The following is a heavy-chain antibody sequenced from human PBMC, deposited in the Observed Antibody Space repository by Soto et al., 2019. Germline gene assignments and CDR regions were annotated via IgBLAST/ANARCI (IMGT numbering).Heavy chain of an antibody. J-gene: IGHJ6*02. Sequence: ASVKVSCKASGYTFTSYGISWVRQAPGQGLEWMGWISAYNGNTNYAQKLQGRVTMTTDTSTSTAYMELRSLRSEDTAVYYCARVPTMGEYYYYYYGMDVWGQGATVTVSS. D-gene: IGHD3-10*01. V-gene: IGHV1-18*01. CDR1: GYTFTSYG. CDR3: ARVPTMGEYYYYYYGMDV. CDR2: ISAYNGNT.